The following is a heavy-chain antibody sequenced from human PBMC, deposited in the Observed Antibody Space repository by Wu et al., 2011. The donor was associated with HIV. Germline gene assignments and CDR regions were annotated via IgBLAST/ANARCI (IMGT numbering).Heavy chain of an antibody. J-gene: IGHJ6*03. CDR2: IIPNSGTT. V-gene: IGHV1-69*14. D-gene: IGHD2-2*01. Sequence: QVLLVQSGAEVKKPGSSVKVSCKTSGDSLTKYAFSWVRQAPGQGLEWMGGIIPNSGTTNYARKFQGRFTVTADTSTTTVHMELRSLRSEDTAVYFXTRSGEAAAYYYYYMEWSGAKGPRSPSP. CDR3: TRSGEAAAYYYYYMEWS. CDR1: GDSLTKYA.